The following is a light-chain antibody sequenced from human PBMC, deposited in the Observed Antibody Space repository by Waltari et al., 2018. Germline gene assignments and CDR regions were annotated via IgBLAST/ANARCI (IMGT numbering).Light chain of an antibody. V-gene: IGKV1-39*01. Sequence: DVQMTQSPSSLSASLGDRVTITCRAGQSISSYLNWYQQKPGMAPKLLIYASSTSQTGVPSRFSGSGSGTDFTLTISSLQPEDFATYYCQQSFTTPLTFGGGTKVEIK. CDR2: ASS. CDR3: QQSFTTPLT. J-gene: IGKJ4*01. CDR1: QSISSY.